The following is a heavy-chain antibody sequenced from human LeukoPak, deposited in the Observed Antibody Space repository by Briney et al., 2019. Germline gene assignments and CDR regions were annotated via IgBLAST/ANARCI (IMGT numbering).Heavy chain of an antibody. CDR3: ARGAGLDQH. V-gene: IGHV4-4*07. CDR1: GGSFRNYH. D-gene: IGHD3-10*01. J-gene: IGHJ1*01. CDR2: LSTSGST. Sequence: SETLSLTCSVSGGSFRNYHWSWIRQPAGKGLEWIGRLSTSGSTTYNPSLKSRVTMSVDTSKNQFSLKLSSVTAADSAVYYCARGAGLDQHWGQGTLVTVSS.